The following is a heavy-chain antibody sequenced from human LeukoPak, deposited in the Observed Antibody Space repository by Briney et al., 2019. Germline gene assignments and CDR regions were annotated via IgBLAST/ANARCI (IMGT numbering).Heavy chain of an antibody. V-gene: IGHV3-53*01. Sequence: PGGSLRLSCAASGFTVSNNYTSWVRQAPGKGLEWVSVIYSGGSTYYADSVKGRFTISRDNSKNTLYLQMNSLRAEDTAVYYCARDVVAGILDYWGQGTLVTVSS. CDR2: IYSGGST. CDR3: ARDVVAGILDY. J-gene: IGHJ4*02. D-gene: IGHD6-19*01. CDR1: GFTVSNNY.